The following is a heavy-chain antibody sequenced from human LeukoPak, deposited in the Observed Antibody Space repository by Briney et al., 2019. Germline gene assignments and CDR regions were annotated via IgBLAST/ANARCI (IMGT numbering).Heavy chain of an antibody. CDR3: AKLAGGATSAYFDY. J-gene: IGHJ4*02. V-gene: IGHV3-30*02. D-gene: IGHD5-12*01. Sequence: GGSLRLPCTASGFTFSSYGMHWVRQAPGKGLEWVAFIRYDGSNKYYADSVKGRFTISRDNSKNTLYLQMNSLRAEDTAVYYCAKLAGGATSAYFDYWGQGTLVTVSS. CDR1: GFTFSSYG. CDR2: IRYDGSNK.